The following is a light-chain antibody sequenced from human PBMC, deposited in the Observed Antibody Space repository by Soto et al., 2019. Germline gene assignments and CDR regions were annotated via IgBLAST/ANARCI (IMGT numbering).Light chain of an antibody. Sequence: EIVMTQSPATLSVSPGERATLSCRASQSISSELAWYQQKPGQPPRLLIYSASTRATGVPARFTGSGSGTEFTLTISSLQSEDFAVYYCQQYNNWPPLTFGGGTKVEIK. V-gene: IGKV3-15*01. J-gene: IGKJ4*01. CDR2: SAS. CDR3: QQYNNWPPLT. CDR1: QSISSE.